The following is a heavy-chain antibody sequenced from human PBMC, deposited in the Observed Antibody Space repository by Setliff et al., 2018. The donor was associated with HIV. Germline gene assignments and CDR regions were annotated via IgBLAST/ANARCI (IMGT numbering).Heavy chain of an antibody. J-gene: IGHJ5*02. CDR2: VDYSGST. D-gene: IGHD6-13*01. Sequence: SETLSLTCTVSGGSISPNNFFWGWLRQPPGKGLEWIGTVDYSGSTNYTPSLKSRVTISLDKSKNQFSLKLSSVTAADTAAYYCARDFKRYNSPCRFDPWGQGTLVTVS. V-gene: IGHV4-39*07. CDR1: GGSISPNNFF. CDR3: ARDFKRYNSPCRFDP.